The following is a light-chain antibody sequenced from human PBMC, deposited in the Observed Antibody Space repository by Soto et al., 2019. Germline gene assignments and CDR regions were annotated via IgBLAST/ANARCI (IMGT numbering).Light chain of an antibody. CDR3: QQLFMYHPT. Sequence: IQLTQSPSSLSASVGDRVTITCRASQGIINYLAWYQQKPGKAPKLLIYGASTLQSGVPSRFGGSGSVEGLTLAFSSLQPEDFATYYCQQLFMYHPTVGPGTKVDIK. CDR2: GAS. J-gene: IGKJ3*01. V-gene: IGKV1-9*01. CDR1: QGIINY.